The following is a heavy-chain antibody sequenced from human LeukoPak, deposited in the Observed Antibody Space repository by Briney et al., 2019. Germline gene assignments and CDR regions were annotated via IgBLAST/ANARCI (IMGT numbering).Heavy chain of an antibody. CDR2: ISYDGSNK. Sequence: PGGSLRLSCAASGFTFSSYAMHWVRQAPGKGLEWVAVISYDGSNKYYADSVKGRFTISRDNSKNTLYLQMNSLRAEDTAVYYCASSYSSSWGGGSDYWGQGTLVTVSS. CDR1: GFTFSSYA. CDR3: ASSYSSSWGGGSDY. V-gene: IGHV3-30*04. D-gene: IGHD6-13*01. J-gene: IGHJ4*02.